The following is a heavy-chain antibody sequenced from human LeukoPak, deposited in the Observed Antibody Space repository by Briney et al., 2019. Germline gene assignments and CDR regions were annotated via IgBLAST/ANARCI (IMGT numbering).Heavy chain of an antibody. V-gene: IGHV4-34*08. CDR1: GFTFSSYW. Sequence: GSLRLSCAASGFTFSSYWMSWVRQPPGKGLEWIGEINHSGSTNYNPSLKSRVTISVDTSKNQFSLKLSPVTAADTAVYYCAVTYYYGSGSYYTPRDYWGQGTLVTVSS. CDR2: INHSGST. J-gene: IGHJ4*02. D-gene: IGHD3-10*01. CDR3: AVTYYYGSGSYYTPRDY.